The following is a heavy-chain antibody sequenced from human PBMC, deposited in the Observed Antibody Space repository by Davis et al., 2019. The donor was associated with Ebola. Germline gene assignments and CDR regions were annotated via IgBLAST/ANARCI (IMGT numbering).Heavy chain of an antibody. J-gene: IGHJ4*02. CDR3: ARDRVPSAIRSCHS. D-gene: IGHD2-2*02. V-gene: IGHV3-30-3*01. Sequence: PGGSLRLSCAASGFTFSSYVMHWVRRAPGKGLEWVALISSDGSNEYYADSVKGRFTISRDNSKNTLYLQMNSLSAEDTAIHYCARDRVPSAIRSCHSWGQGTLVTVSS. CDR1: GFTFSSYV. CDR2: ISSDGSNE.